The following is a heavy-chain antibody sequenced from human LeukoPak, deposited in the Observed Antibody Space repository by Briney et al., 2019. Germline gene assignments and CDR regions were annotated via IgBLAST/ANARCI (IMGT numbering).Heavy chain of an antibody. D-gene: IGHD2-21*01. CDR2: IYHSGST. Sequence: SETLSLTCAVSGGSISSGGYSWSWIRQPPGTGLEWIGYIYHSGSTYYNPSLKSRVTISVDRSKNQFSLKLSSVTAEDTAAYYCARDPRRGDNDYWGQGTLVTVSS. CDR1: GGSISSGGYS. J-gene: IGHJ4*02. CDR3: ARDPRRGDNDY. V-gene: IGHV4-30-2*01.